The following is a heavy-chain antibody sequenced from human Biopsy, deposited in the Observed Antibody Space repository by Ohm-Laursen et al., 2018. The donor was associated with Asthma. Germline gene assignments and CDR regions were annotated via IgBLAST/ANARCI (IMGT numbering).Heavy chain of an antibody. CDR3: ASYEVVTAILPMDV. CDR1: GFSFDSHA. Sequence: SLRLSCAASGFSFDSHAMHWVRQAPGKGLEWVAVISYDGSNKYYADSVKGRFTISRDNSKNTLYLQMNSLRAEDTAVYYCASYEVVTAILPMDVWGQGTTVTVSS. CDR2: ISYDGSNK. V-gene: IGHV3-30*04. J-gene: IGHJ6*02. D-gene: IGHD2-21*02.